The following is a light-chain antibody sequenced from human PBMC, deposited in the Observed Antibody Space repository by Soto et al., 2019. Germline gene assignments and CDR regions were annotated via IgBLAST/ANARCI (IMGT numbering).Light chain of an antibody. CDR1: QSVSSNF. V-gene: IGKV3-20*01. CDR3: QQNGSSPWT. Sequence: EIVLTQSPGTLSLSPGERATLSCRASQSVSSNFLAWYQQKPGQAPRLLIYGSSSRATGIPYRFSGSGSGTDFTVTISRLEPEVIAVYYCQQNGSSPWTFGQGTQLEIK. CDR2: GSS. J-gene: IGKJ1*01.